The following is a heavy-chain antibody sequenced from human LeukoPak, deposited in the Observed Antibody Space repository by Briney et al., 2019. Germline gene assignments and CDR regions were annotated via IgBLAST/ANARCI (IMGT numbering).Heavy chain of an antibody. V-gene: IGHV1-2*02. CDR2: INPNSGGT. Sequence: ASVKVSCKASGYTFTGYYMHWVRQAPGQGLEWMGWINPNSGGTSYAQKFQGRVTMTRDTSISTAYMELSRLTSGDTAVYYCARGGRVVAASIDYWGQGTLVTVSS. D-gene: IGHD2-15*01. CDR3: ARGGRVVAASIDY. CDR1: GYTFTGYY. J-gene: IGHJ4*02.